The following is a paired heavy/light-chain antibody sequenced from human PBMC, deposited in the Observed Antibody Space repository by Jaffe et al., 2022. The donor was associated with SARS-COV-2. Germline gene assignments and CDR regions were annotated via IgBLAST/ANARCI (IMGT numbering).Heavy chain of an antibody. CDR1: GFTFSSYA. D-gene: IGHD6-19*01. J-gene: IGHJ3*02. Sequence: EVQLLESGGGLVQPGGSLRLSCAASGFTFSSYAMSWVRQAPGKGLEWVSAITSSGGNTYYADSVKGRFTISRDNSKSTLYLLMNSLRAEDTAIYYCAKGLLSSGWTRHAFDIWGQGTMVTVSS. CDR2: ITSSGGNT. V-gene: IGHV3-23*01. CDR3: AKGLLSSGWTRHAFDI.
Light chain of an antibody. CDR3: SSYTSSSTLV. Sequence: QSALTQPASVSGSPGQSITISCTGTSSDVGGYNSVSWYQQHPGKAPKLMIYEVTNRPSGLSNRFSGSKSGNTASLTISGLQAEDEADYYCSSYTSSSTLVFGTGTKVTVL. J-gene: IGLJ1*01. CDR1: SSDVGGYNS. V-gene: IGLV2-14*01. CDR2: EVT.